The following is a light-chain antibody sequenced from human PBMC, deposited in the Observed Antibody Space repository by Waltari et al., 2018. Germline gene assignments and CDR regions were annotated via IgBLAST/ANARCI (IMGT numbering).Light chain of an antibody. CDR2: YDT. V-gene: IGLV3-21*04. CDR1: NIGNKN. Sequence: SFVLTQPPSVSVAPGKTARITCGGNNIGNKNVHWYQQKPGQAPVLVIYYDTDRPSGIPGLFSGSNSGNTATLTITRVEAGDEADYYCQVWDSSSDHRGVFGGGTKLTVL. J-gene: IGLJ3*02. CDR3: QVWDSSSDHRGV.